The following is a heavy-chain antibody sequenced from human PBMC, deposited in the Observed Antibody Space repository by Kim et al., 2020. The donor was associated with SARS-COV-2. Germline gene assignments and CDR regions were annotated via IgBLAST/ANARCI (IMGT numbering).Heavy chain of an antibody. CDR3: ARDGAVAGTGFDY. Sequence: YAQRFQGRVTMTRDTSTSTVYMELSSLGSEDTAVFYCARDGAVAGTGFDYWGQGTLVTVSS. D-gene: IGHD6-19*01. J-gene: IGHJ4*02. V-gene: IGHV1-46*01.